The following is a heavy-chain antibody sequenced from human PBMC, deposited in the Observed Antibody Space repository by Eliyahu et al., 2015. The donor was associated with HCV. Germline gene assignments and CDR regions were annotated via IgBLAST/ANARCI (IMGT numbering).Heavy chain of an antibody. J-gene: IGHJ6*02. D-gene: IGHD2-15*01. Sequence: EVQLVESGGGLVQPGRSLRLSCAAFGFTFXDYAMPWVRQAPGKGLEWVAGISWNGGSMGYADSVKGRFTISRDKAKNLLYLEMNSLSAEDTALYFCAKEGCSGGTCYGSYGMDVWGQGTTVTVSS. V-gene: IGHV3-9*01. CDR1: GFTFXDYA. CDR3: AKEGCSGGTCYGSYGMDV. CDR2: ISWNGGSM.